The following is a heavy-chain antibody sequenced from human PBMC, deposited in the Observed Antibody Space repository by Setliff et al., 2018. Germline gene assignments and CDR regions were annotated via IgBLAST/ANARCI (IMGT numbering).Heavy chain of an antibody. J-gene: IGHJ6*02. CDR2: INPHGSEK. D-gene: IGHD2-15*01. CDR1: GLSYINDW. Sequence: PGGSLRLSCTASGLSYINDWVSWVRQAPGKGLEWLASINPHGSEKYYADSVKGRFTISRDNAKNSLYLQMNSLRAEDTAVYYCVRDPGGGFPSYYGMDVWGQGTTVTVSS. V-gene: IGHV3-7*01. CDR3: VRDPGGGFPSYYGMDV.